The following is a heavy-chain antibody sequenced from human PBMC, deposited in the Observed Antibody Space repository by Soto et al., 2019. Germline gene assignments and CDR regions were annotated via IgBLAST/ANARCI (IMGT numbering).Heavy chain of an antibody. J-gene: IGHJ6*02. CDR2: IWYDGSDK. D-gene: IGHD4-4*01. CDR1: GFTFSSYA. V-gene: IGHV3-33*01. CDR3: ALSTVTTWGYYYGMDV. Sequence: QVQLVESGGGVVQPGRSLRLSCAASGFTFSSYAMHWVRQAPGKGLEWLAVIWYDGSDKYYADSVKGRFTISRDNSKSTLYLQMNSLRAEDTAVYYCALSTVTTWGYYYGMDVWGQGTTVTVSS.